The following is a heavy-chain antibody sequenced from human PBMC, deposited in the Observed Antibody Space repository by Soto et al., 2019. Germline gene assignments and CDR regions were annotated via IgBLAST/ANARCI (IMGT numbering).Heavy chain of an antibody. CDR3: AKVYCSGGSFYSPYYFYY. Sequence: GESLKISCAASGFTFSSYAMSWVRQAPGKGLEWVSAISGRGGSTYDAESVKGRFTISRDNSKNTLYLQMNSLRAEDTAVSSCAKVYCSGGSFYSPYYFYYWGQGSLVTVSS. D-gene: IGHD2-15*01. V-gene: IGHV3-23*01. J-gene: IGHJ4*02. CDR1: GFTFSSYA. CDR2: ISGRGGST.